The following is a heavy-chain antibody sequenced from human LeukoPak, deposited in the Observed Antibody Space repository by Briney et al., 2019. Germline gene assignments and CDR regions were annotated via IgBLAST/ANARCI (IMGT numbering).Heavy chain of an antibody. CDR3: ARMLGREAYPLDH. J-gene: IGHJ4*02. CDR1: GGSISTSY. V-gene: IGHV4-59*01. CDR2: IYYSGRT. Sequence: SETLSLTRAVSGGSISTSYWGWIRQPPGKGLECLGYIYYSGRTNYNPSLKSRVTISIDSSENQPSLKLTSVSAADTAVYYCARMLGREAYPLDHWGQGTLVTVSS. D-gene: IGHD3-16*01.